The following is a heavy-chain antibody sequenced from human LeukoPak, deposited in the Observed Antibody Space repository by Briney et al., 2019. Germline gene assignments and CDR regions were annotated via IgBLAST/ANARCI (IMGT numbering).Heavy chain of an antibody. Sequence: GGSLRLSCAASGFTVSSNYMSWVRQAPGKGLEWVSVIYGGGSTYYADSVKGRFTISRDNSKNTLSLQMNSLRAEDTAVYYCARDSGPGVRGSYYYGMDVWGKGTTVTVSS. CDR3: ARDSGPGVRGSYYYGMDV. J-gene: IGHJ6*04. V-gene: IGHV3-53*01. CDR1: GFTVSSNY. CDR2: IYGGGST. D-gene: IGHD3-10*01.